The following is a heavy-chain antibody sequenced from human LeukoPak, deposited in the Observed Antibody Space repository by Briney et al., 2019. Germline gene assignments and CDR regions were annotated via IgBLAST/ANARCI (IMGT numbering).Heavy chain of an antibody. Sequence: GGSLRLSCAASGFTFSSYEMNWVRQAPGKGLEWVSYISSSGSTIYYADSVKGRFTISRDNSKNTLYLQMNSLRAEDTAVYYCARVLNHYYDSSGFDYWGQGTLVTVSS. D-gene: IGHD3-22*01. CDR2: ISSSGSTI. V-gene: IGHV3-48*03. CDR1: GFTFSSYE. J-gene: IGHJ4*02. CDR3: ARVLNHYYDSSGFDY.